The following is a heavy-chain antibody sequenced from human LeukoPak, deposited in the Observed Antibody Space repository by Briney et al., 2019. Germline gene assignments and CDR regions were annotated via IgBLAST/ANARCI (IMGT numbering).Heavy chain of an antibody. CDR2: IYHSGST. V-gene: IGHV4-38-2*02. J-gene: IGHJ5*02. D-gene: IGHD2-15*01. CDR1: GYSISSGYY. Sequence: SETLSLTCTVSGYSISSGYYWGWIRQPPGKGLEWIGSIYHSGSTYYNPSLKSRVTISVDTSKNQFSLKLSSVTAADTAVYYCARDSKCSGGSCYSDWFDPWGQGTLVTVSS. CDR3: ARDSKCSGGSCYSDWFDP.